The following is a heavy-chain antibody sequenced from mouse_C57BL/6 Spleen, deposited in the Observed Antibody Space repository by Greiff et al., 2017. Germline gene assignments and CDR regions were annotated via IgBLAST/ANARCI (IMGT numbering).Heavy chain of an antibody. Sequence: EVKLVESGGGLVKPGGSLKLSCAASGFTFSSYAMSWVRQTPEKRLEWVATISDGGSYTYYPDNVKGRFTISRDNAKNNLYLQMSHLKSEDTAMXYCARDGGGGSGPYYFDYWGQGTTLTVSS. J-gene: IGHJ2*01. CDR1: GFTFSSYA. D-gene: IGHD4-1*01. CDR2: ISDGGSYT. V-gene: IGHV5-4*01. CDR3: ARDGGGGSGPYYFDY.